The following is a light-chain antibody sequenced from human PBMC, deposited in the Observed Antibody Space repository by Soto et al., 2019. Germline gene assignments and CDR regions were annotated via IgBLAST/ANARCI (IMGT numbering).Light chain of an antibody. CDR3: ASRTSTSARV. Sequence: QSALTQPASVSGSPGQSITISCTGTSSDVGGYNFVSWYQQHPGKAPKLMIYNVTNRHSGISNRFSGSKSGNTASLTSSGLQGDDEAEYYCASRTSTSARVFGGGTKVTVL. CDR2: NVT. J-gene: IGLJ3*02. CDR1: SSDVGGYNF. V-gene: IGLV2-14*03.